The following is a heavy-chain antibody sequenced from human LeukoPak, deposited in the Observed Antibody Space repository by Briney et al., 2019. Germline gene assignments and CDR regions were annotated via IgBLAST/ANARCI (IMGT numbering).Heavy chain of an antibody. D-gene: IGHD2-21*02. Sequence: SQTLSLTCGISGESVSSNTAAWHWIRQSPSRGLEWLGRTYYRSQWYDDFAVSMRGRIIINPDTSRNQISLQLNSVTPDDTAIYYCAREVATTHCFDSWGQGILVTVSS. V-gene: IGHV6-1*01. J-gene: IGHJ4*02. CDR1: GESVSSNTAA. CDR3: AREVATTHCFDS. CDR2: TYYRSQWYD.